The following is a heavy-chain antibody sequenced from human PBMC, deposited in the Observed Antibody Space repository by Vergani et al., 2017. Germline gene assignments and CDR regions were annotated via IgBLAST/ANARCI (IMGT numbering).Heavy chain of an antibody. CDR3: ASRVSANGGIGT. J-gene: IGHJ5*02. CDR2: MSSSSAYL. CDR1: GFTFKNNT. V-gene: IGHV3-21*02. Sequence: VQLVESGGGLVKPGGSLRLSCEGSGFTFKNNTMTWVRQAPGKGLEWVSSMSSSSAYLHYADSVKGRFTISRDNAKKSLFLQMNNLRADDTAVYYCASRVSANGGIGTWGQGTLVTVSS. D-gene: IGHD2-15*01.